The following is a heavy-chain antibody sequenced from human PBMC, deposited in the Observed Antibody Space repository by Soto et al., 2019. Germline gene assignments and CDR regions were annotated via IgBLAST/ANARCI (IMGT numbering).Heavy chain of an antibody. Sequence: QVQLVESGGGVVQPGRSLRLSCAASGFTFSSYAMHWVRQAPGTGLEWVSVISYEGSNKYYADSVKGRFNISRDNSKNALYLKMNSLRAEDTAVYYCARSPWFGDYLDYWGQGTLVTVSS. CDR1: GFTFSSYA. D-gene: IGHD3-10*01. V-gene: IGHV3-30-3*01. CDR3: ARSPWFGDYLDY. CDR2: ISYEGSNK. J-gene: IGHJ4*02.